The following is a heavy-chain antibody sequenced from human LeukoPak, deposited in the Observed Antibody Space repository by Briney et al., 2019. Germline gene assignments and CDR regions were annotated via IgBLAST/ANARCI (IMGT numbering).Heavy chain of an antibody. CDR2: IYYTGTT. CDR3: ARDSADGDYGKFDY. J-gene: IGHJ4*02. Sequence: PSQTLSLTCTVSGGSISSDDYSWSWIRQPPGKGLEWIGYIYYTGTTHYNPSLKSRVTISVDTSKNQFSLKLSSVTAADTAVYYRARDSADGDYGKFDYWGQGTLVTVSS. D-gene: IGHD4/OR15-4a*01. V-gene: IGHV4-30-4*08. CDR1: GGSISSDDYS.